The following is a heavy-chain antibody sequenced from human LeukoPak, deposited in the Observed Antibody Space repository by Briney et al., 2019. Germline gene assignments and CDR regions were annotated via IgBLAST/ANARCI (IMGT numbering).Heavy chain of an antibody. CDR3: AREQKSSSWYGQIDY. CDR1: GGSISSYY. D-gene: IGHD6-13*01. J-gene: IGHJ4*02. CDR2: IYTSGST. V-gene: IGHV4-4*07. Sequence: SETLFLTCTVSGGSISSYYWSWIRQPAGKGLEWVGRIYTSGSTNYNPSLKSRVTMSVDTSKNQFSLKLSSVTAADTAVYYCAREQKSSSWYGQIDYWGQGTLVTVSS.